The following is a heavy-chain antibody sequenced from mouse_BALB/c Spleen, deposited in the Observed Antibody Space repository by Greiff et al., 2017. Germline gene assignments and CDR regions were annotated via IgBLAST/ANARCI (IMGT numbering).Heavy chain of an antibody. J-gene: IGHJ4*01. V-gene: IGHV5-6-4*01. CDR1: GFTFSSYT. D-gene: IGHD1-1*01. CDR2: ISSGGSYT. Sequence: EVKLVESGGGLVKPGGSLKLSCAASGFTFSSYTMSWVRQTPEKRLEWVATISSGGSYTYYPDSVKGRFTISRDNAKNTLYLQMSSLKSEDTAMYYCTREGNLITFYAMDYWGQGTSVTVSS. CDR3: TREGNLITFYAMDY.